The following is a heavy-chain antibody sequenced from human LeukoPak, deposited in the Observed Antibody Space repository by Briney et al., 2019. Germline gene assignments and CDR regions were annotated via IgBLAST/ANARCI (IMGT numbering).Heavy chain of an antibody. CDR2: IYYSGST. V-gene: IGHV4-31*03. CDR1: GGSISSGGYY. CDR3: ARERGSCSGGSCYFDDQGPYFDY. Sequence: SETLSLTCTVSGGSISSGGYYWSWIRQHPGKGLEWIGYIYYSGSTYYNPSLKSRVTISVDTSKNQFSLKLSSVTAADTAVYYCARERGSCSGGSCYFDDQGPYFDYWGQGTLVTVSS. D-gene: IGHD2-15*01. J-gene: IGHJ4*02.